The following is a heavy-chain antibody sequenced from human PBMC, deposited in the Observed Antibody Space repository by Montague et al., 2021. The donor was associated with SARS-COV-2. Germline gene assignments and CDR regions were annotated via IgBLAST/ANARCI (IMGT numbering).Heavy chain of an antibody. D-gene: IGHD6-19*01. CDR1: GFTFSSYA. J-gene: IGHJ6*02. V-gene: IGHV3-30*07. CDR3: ARALYSGGFYGLDV. Sequence: SLRLSCAASGFTFSSYAMHWVRQAPGKGLEWVAVISYDGSNKYYADSVKGRFTISRDNSKNTLYLQMNSLRAEDTAVYYCARALYSGGFYGLDVWGQGTTVTVSS. CDR2: ISYDGSNK.